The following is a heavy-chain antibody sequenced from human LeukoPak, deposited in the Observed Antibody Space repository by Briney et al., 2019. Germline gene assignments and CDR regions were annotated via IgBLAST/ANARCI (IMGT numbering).Heavy chain of an antibody. CDR3: ASTGQVAGTVDY. Sequence: PSETLSLTCAAYGGSFSGYYWSWIRQPPGKGLEWIGEINHSGSTNYNPSLKSRVTISVDTSKNQFSLKLSSVTAADTAVYYCASTGQVAGTVDYWGQGTLVTVSS. D-gene: IGHD6-19*01. CDR1: GGSFSGYY. CDR2: INHSGST. J-gene: IGHJ4*02. V-gene: IGHV4-34*01.